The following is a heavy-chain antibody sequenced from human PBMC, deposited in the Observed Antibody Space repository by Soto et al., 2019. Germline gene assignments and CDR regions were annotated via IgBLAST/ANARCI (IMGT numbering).Heavy chain of an antibody. CDR2: VKSKTAGGTT. Sequence: GGSLRLCCTASGFIFSNAWINWVRQAPGKGLEWVGRVKSKTAGGTTDFAAPVKGRFAISRDDSKNIVYMQMNSLRTEDTAVYYCSTDSYINIIPVRLAYWGLGTRVTVSS. D-gene: IGHD3-22*01. CDR3: STDSYINIIPVRLAY. V-gene: IGHV3-15*07. CDR1: GFIFSNAW. J-gene: IGHJ4*01.